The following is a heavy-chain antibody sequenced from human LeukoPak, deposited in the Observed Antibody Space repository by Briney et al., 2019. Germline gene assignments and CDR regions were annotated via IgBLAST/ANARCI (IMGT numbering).Heavy chain of an antibody. CDR3: ARDREYSSGQNYYYYGMDV. CDR1: GFTFSSHG. D-gene: IGHD6-19*01. J-gene: IGHJ6*02. Sequence: GGSLRLSCAASGFTFSSHGMHWVRQAPGKGLEWVAVIWYDGSNKYYADSVKGRFTISRDNSKNTLYLQMNSLRAEDTAVYYCARDREYSSGQNYYYYGMDVWGQGTTATVSS. CDR2: IWYDGSNK. V-gene: IGHV3-33*01.